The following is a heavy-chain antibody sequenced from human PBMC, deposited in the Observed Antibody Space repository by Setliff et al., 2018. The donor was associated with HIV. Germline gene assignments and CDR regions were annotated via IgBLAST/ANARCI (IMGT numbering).Heavy chain of an antibody. J-gene: IGHJ3*02. CDR1: GFTFSSYS. CDR2: ISSSSSYT. V-gene: IGHV3-21*01. Sequence: PGESLKISCAASGFTFSSYSMNWVRQAPGKGLEWVSSISSSSSYTYYADSVKGRFTISRDNAKNSLYLQMNSLRAEDTAVYYCARDRPRGGGSLDAFDIWGQGTMVTVSS. D-gene: IGHD1-26*01. CDR3: ARDRPRGGGSLDAFDI.